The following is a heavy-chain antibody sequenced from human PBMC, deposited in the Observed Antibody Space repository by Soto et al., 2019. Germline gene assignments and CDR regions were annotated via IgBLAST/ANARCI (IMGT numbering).Heavy chain of an antibody. J-gene: IGHJ2*01. D-gene: IGHD5-12*01. CDR1: GGTFSNYP. V-gene: IGHV1-69*12. CDR3: ARGNHRWLQLWYFDL. CDR2: IIPIFGTV. Sequence: QVQLVQSGAEVKKLGSSVKVSCKASGGTFSNYPISWVRQAPGQGLEWMGGIIPIFGTVHYAQKFQGRVTITADESTSTAYMELSSLRSEDTAVYYCARGNHRWLQLWYFDLWGRGTLVTVSS.